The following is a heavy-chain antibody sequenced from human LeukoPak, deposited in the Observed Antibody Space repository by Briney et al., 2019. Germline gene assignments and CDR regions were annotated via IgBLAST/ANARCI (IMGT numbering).Heavy chain of an antibody. CDR3: ARVDSPGYFDY. D-gene: IGHD3-22*01. Sequence: SVKVSCKASGGTFSSYAISWVRQAPGQGLEWMGRIIPILGIANYAQKFQGRVTTTADKSTSTAYMELSSLRSEDTAVYYCARVDSPGYFDYWGQGTLVTVSS. J-gene: IGHJ4*02. V-gene: IGHV1-69*04. CDR2: IIPILGIA. CDR1: GGTFSSYA.